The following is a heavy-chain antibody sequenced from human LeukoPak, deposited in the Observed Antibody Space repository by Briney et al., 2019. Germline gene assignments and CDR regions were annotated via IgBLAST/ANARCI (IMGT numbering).Heavy chain of an antibody. CDR3: ARDMVDRDMVKSLGWFDP. J-gene: IGHJ5*02. D-gene: IGHD5-18*01. CDR1: GGSISSYY. V-gene: IGHV4-59*01. CDR2: ISYSGGT. Sequence: PSETLSLTCTVSGGSISSYYWSWIRQPPGRGLEWIGYISYSGGTNYNPSLESRVTISVDTSKNQISLKLSSVIAADTAVYYCARDMVDRDMVKSLGWFDPWGQGTLVTVSS.